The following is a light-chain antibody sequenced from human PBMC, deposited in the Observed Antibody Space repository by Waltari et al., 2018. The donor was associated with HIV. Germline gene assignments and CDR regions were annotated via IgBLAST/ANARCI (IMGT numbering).Light chain of an antibody. J-gene: IGLJ1*01. CDR2: EVT. Sequence: QPALTQPASVSGSPGQSITLSCSGTSSAIGTYELVSWYHQHPGKAPKVIVYEVTKRPSGTSDRFSGSKSGNTASLTISGLQAEDEADYYCCSYAGRSIYVFGTGTTVTVL. CDR1: SSAIGTYEL. CDR3: CSYAGRSIYV. V-gene: IGLV2-23*02.